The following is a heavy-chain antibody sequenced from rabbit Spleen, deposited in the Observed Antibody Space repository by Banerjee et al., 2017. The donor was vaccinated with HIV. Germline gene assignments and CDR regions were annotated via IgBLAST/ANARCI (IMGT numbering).Heavy chain of an antibody. J-gene: IGHJ4*01. D-gene: IGHD8-1*01. V-gene: IGHV1S40*01. CDR3: ARDGAGGSYFAL. CDR1: GFDISSYH. CDR2: IVAGSSGIT. Sequence: QSLEESGGDLVKPGASLRLTCTASGFDISSYHMCWVRQAPGKGLEWIACIVAGSSGITYYASWVNGRFSISRENAQNTVFLQMTSLTAADTATYFCARDGAGGSYFALWGPGTLVTVS.